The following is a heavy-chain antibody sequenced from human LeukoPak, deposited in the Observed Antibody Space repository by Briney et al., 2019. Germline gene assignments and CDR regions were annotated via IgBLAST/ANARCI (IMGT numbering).Heavy chain of an antibody. Sequence: GGSLRLSCQASGFTFSKYAMSWVRQAPGKGLEWVSSINPDGGSFFADSVKGRFTISRDDSRSVMYLQMNSLSAEDTAVYYCARSGVATCHYWGQGILVTVSS. CDR1: GFTFSKYA. CDR3: ARSGVATCHY. CDR2: INPDGGS. J-gene: IGHJ4*02. V-gene: IGHV3-23*01. D-gene: IGHD2-15*01.